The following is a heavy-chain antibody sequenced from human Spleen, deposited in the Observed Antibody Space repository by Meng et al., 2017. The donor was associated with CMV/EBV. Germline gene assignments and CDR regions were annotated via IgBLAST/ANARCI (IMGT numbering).Heavy chain of an antibody. V-gene: IGHV4-34*01. CDR3: ARLRGSGYYR. CDR2: INHSGST. Sequence: QVQLQQWGAGLWKPSEPLPLTCAVYGGSFRGYYWSWIRQPPGKGLEWIGEINHSGSTNYNPSLKSRVTISVDTSKNQFSLKLSSVTAADTAVYYCARLRGSGYYRWGQGTLVTVSS. J-gene: IGHJ5*02. D-gene: IGHD5-12*01. CDR1: GGSFRGYY.